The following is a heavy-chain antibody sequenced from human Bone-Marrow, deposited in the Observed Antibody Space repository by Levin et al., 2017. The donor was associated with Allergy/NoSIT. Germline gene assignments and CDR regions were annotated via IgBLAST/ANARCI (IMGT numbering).Heavy chain of an antibody. CDR3: ATAPRETLPLPLDY. D-gene: IGHD5-24*01. CDR2: ISGSGGNS. Sequence: QPGGSLRLSCAASGFTFSTYAMTWVRQAPGKGLQWVSSISGSGGNSHYAESVKGRFTISRDNVKNTLFLEMSSLRAEDTAVYYCATAPRETLPLPLDYWGQGTLVTVSS. CDR1: GFTFSTYA. V-gene: IGHV3-23*01. J-gene: IGHJ4*02.